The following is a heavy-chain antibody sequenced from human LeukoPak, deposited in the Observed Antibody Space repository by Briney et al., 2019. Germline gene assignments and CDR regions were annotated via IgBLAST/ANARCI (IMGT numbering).Heavy chain of an antibody. CDR1: GFTFSDYY. CDR2: ISSSGSTI. V-gene: IGHV3-11*04. J-gene: IGHJ3*02. CDR3: ARGRLLWFGELGFDAFDI. D-gene: IGHD3-10*01. Sequence: PGGSLRLSCAASGFTFSDYYMSWIRQAPGKGLEWVSYISSSGSTIYYADSVKGRFTISRDNAKNSLYLQMNSLRAEDTAVYYCARGRLLWFGELGFDAFDIWGQGTMVTVSS.